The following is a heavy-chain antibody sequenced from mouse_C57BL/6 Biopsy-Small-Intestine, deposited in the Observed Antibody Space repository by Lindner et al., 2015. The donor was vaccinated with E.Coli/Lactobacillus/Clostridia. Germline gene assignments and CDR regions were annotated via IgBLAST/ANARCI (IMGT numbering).Heavy chain of an antibody. CDR1: GYTLTSYG. CDR3: ARESYYYGSTYDAMDY. J-gene: IGHJ4*01. Sequence: VQLQESGAELARPGASVKLSCKASGYTLTSYGISWVKQRTGQGLEWIGEIYPRSGNIYYNEKFKGKATLTADKSSSTAYMELRSLTSEDSAVYFCARESYYYGSTYDAMDYWGQGTSVTVSS. D-gene: IGHD1-1*01. CDR2: IYPRSGNI. V-gene: IGHV1-81*01.